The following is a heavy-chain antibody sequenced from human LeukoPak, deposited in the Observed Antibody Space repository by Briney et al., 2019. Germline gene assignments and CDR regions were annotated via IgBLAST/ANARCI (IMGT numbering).Heavy chain of an antibody. J-gene: IGHJ3*02. V-gene: IGHV4-59*08. CDR3: ARWEVRLNAFEM. CDR1: GGCISTYY. D-gene: IGHD3-10*01. Sequence: KSSETLSLTCTVSGGCISTYYWSWIRLPPGKGLEWLGYIHYSGTTNYNPSLNNRVTISVDTSKNQFSLSLSSVTAADTAVYYCARWEVRLNAFEMWGQGTMVTVSS. CDR2: IHYSGTT.